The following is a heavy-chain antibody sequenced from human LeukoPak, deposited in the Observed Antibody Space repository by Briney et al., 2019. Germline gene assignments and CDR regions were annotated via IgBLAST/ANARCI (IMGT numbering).Heavy chain of an antibody. D-gene: IGHD2-15*01. V-gene: IGHV3-21*01. Sequence: PGGSLRLSCAASGFTFSSHSMNWVRQAPGKGLEWVSSFGTRSSSIYYADSVKGRFTISRDNARNSLYLQMYSLRAEDTAVYFCAREDGYCSGGNCYSYFDSWGQGTLVTVSS. J-gene: IGHJ4*02. CDR2: FGTRSSSI. CDR3: AREDGYCSGGNCYSYFDS. CDR1: GFTFSSHS.